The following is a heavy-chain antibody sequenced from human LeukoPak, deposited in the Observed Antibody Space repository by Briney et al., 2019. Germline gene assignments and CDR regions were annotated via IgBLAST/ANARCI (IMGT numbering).Heavy chain of an antibody. CDR1: GGSFSGYY. J-gene: IGHJ1*01. D-gene: IGHD4-17*01. V-gene: IGHV4-34*01. CDR3: ARGEDGDYYFQH. Sequence: SETLSLTCAVYGGSFSGYYWSWIRQPPGQGLEWIGEINHSGSSNYNPSLKSRVTISVDTSKNQFSLKLSSVTAADTAVYYCARGEDGDYYFQHWGQGTLVTVSS. CDR2: INHSGSS.